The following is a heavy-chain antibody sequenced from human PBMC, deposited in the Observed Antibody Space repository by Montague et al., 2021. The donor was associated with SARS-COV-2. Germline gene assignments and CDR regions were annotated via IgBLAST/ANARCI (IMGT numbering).Heavy chain of an antibody. CDR2: ISGRGSYT. D-gene: IGHD1-14*01. J-gene: IGHJ4*02. CDR3: ARLVGVESNRRDYFNY. CDR1: GFTFSDYY. Sequence: SLRLSCPASGFTFSDYYMSWIRQALGKGLEWVSYISGRGSYTDYADSVKGRFTISRDNARKSLYLEMNSLRAEDTAVYYCARLVGVESNRRDYFNYWGQGTLVTVSS. V-gene: IGHV3-11*03.